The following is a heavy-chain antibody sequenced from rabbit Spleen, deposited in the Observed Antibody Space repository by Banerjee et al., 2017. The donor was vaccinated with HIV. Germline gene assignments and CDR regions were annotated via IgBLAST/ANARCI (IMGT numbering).Heavy chain of an antibody. J-gene: IGHJ6*01. D-gene: IGHD8-1*01. CDR1: GVDFSSYYY. CDR2: IYIGSGST. V-gene: IGHV1S45*01. CDR3: ARDSSYYGLDL. Sequence: QQQLEESGGGLVKPGGTLTLTCKASGVDFSSYYYMCWVRQAPGKGLEWIGCIYIGSGSTYYASWVNGRFTISKTSSTTVTLQMTSLTAADTATYFCARDSSYYGLDLWGPGTLVTVS.